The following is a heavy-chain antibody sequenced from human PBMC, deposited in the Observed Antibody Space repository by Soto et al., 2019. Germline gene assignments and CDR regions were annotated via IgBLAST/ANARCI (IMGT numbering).Heavy chain of an antibody. CDR2: INTGNGNT. Sequence: QVQLVQSGAEVKKPGASVKVSCKASGYTFTRFPMHWVRQAPGQRLEWMGWINTGNGNTKYSQKFQGRVTITRDTSASTAYMEVSSLRSEDTAVYYCASIDLGGGWLLWGQGTLVTVSS. D-gene: IGHD6-19*01. V-gene: IGHV1-3*04. CDR1: GYTFTRFP. J-gene: IGHJ4*02. CDR3: ASIDLGGGWLL.